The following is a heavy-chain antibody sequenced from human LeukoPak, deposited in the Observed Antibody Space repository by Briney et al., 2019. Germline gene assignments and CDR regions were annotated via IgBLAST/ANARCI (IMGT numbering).Heavy chain of an antibody. CDR3: ARLGSTFDI. CDR1: GGSISSYY. Sequence: SETLSLTCTVSGGSISSYYWTWIRQPPGKGLEWIGYIFYSGGSNYNPSLKSRVAISVDTSKNHFSLKLSSVTAADTAVYYCARLGSTFDIWGQGTMVTVSS. CDR2: IFYSGGS. D-gene: IGHD2-2*01. J-gene: IGHJ3*02. V-gene: IGHV4-59*08.